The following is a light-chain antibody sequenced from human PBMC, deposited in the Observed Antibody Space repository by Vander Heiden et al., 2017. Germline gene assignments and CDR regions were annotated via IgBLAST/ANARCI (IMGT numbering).Light chain of an antibody. CDR2: LGS. V-gene: IGKV2-28*01. CDR3: MQALQTPWT. J-gene: IGKJ2*02. Sequence: DMVMTQSPLSLPVTPGERASNSRRSSQSLLHSNGYNYLDWYLQKPGQSPQLLIYLGSNRASGVPDRFSGSGSGTDFTLKISRVEAEDVGVYYCMQALQTPWTFGQGTELEIK. CDR1: QSLLHSNGYNY.